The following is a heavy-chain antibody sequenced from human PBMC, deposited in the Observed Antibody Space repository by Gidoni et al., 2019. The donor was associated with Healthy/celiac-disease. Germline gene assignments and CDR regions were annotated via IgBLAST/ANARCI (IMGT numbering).Heavy chain of an antibody. CDR1: GGSIRSGGYY. CDR2: IYYSGST. Sequence: VQLQESGPGLVKPSQTLSLPCPVSGGSIRSGGYYWSWTRQHPGKGLEWIGYIYYSGSTYYNPSLKSRVTISVDTSKNQFSLKLSSVTAADTAVYYCARVWTATRGWFDPWGQGTLVTVSS. CDR3: ARVWTATRGWFDP. V-gene: IGHV4-31*03. J-gene: IGHJ5*02. D-gene: IGHD2-21*02.